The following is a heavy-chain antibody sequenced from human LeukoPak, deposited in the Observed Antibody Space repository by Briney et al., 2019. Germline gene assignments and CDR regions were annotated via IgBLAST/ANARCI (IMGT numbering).Heavy chain of an antibody. V-gene: IGHV3-11*01. J-gene: IGHJ4*02. Sequence: GGSLRLSCAASGFTFSDYYMSWIRQAPGRGLEWVSYISSSGSTIYYADSVKGRFTISRDNAKNSLYLRMNSLRAEDTAVYYCAKGSGYSSGPTDYWGQGTLVTVSS. CDR3: AKGSGYSSGPTDY. CDR2: ISSSGSTI. CDR1: GFTFSDYY. D-gene: IGHD6-19*01.